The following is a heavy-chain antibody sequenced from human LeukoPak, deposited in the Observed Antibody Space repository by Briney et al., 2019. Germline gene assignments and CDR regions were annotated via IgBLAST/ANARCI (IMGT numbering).Heavy chain of an antibody. CDR1: GFTFSSYS. CDR3: ARVQLVVVIIDAFDI. Sequence: GGSLRLSCAASGFTFSSYSMNWVRQAPGKGLEWVSSISSSSYIYYADSVKGRFTISRDNAKNSLYLQMNSLRAEDTAVYYCARVQLVVVIIDAFDIWGQGTMVTVSS. J-gene: IGHJ3*02. CDR2: ISSSSYI. V-gene: IGHV3-21*01. D-gene: IGHD3-22*01.